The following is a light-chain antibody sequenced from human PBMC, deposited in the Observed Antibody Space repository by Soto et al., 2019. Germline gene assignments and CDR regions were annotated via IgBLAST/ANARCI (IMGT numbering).Light chain of an antibody. J-gene: IGLJ1*01. CDR3: SSYTSTTTYV. V-gene: IGLV2-14*01. CDR1: SSDVGGYDF. Sequence: QSVLTQPASVSGSPGQSITISCTGTSSDVGGYDFVSWYQQHPGKGPKVMIYEVSDRPSGVSNRFSGSKSGNTASLTISGLQAEDEADYYCSSYTSTTTYVFGTGTKVTVL. CDR2: EVS.